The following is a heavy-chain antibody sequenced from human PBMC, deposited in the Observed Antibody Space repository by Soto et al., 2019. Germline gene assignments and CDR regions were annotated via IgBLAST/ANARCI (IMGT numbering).Heavy chain of an antibody. Sequence: GGSLRLSCAASGFTFSSYSMNWVRQAPGKGLEWVSSISSSSSYIYYADSVKGRFTISRDNAKNSLYLQMNSLRAEDTAVYYCARSGQYYYDSSGYYVDAFDIWGQGTMVTVPS. CDR2: ISSSSSYI. J-gene: IGHJ3*02. CDR3: ARSGQYYYDSSGYYVDAFDI. CDR1: GFTFSSYS. D-gene: IGHD3-22*01. V-gene: IGHV3-21*01.